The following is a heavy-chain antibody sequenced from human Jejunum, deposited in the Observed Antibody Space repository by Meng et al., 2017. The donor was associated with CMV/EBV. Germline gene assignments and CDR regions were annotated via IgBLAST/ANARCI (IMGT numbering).Heavy chain of an antibody. CDR2: VDYSGTT. D-gene: IGHD3-16*01. CDR3: ARGWGTTSPWDY. V-gene: IGHV4-59*01. Sequence: ISGASIIGYYWHWIRPTPGKGLGWIGCVDYSGTTKYNPSLTGRVTISVDTSKRQFSLELRSVIATDTAVFYCARGWGTTSPWDYWGQGTLVTVSS. CDR1: GASIIGYY. J-gene: IGHJ4*02.